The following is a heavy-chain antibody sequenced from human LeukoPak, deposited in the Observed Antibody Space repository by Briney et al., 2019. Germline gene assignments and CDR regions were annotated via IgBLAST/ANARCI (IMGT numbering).Heavy chain of an antibody. Sequence: GGSLRLSCAASGFTFSSYWMHWVRQAPGKGLVWVSRINSDGSSTSYADSVKGRFTISRDNSKNTLYLQMNSLRVEDTAVYYCARDLYADYVWGSFDYWGQGTLVTVSS. CDR3: ARDLYADYVWGSFDY. CDR1: GFTFSSYW. J-gene: IGHJ4*02. V-gene: IGHV3-74*01. D-gene: IGHD3-16*01. CDR2: INSDGSST.